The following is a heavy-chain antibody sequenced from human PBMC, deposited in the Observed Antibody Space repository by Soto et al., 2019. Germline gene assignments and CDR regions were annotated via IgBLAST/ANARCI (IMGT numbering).Heavy chain of an antibody. CDR3: AKGRGGSGSLTPRVDF. CDR2: LSGGGDTT. Sequence: EVQLLESGGGLVQPGGSLRLSCADSGFTFNNYAMTWFRQAPGKGLEWVSALSGGGDTTSYADSVKGRFTVSRDGSKNTLYLQMSSLRAEDTALYYCAKGRGGSGSLTPRVDFWGQGTLVTVSS. D-gene: IGHD3-10*01. CDR1: GFTFNNYA. J-gene: IGHJ4*02. V-gene: IGHV3-23*01.